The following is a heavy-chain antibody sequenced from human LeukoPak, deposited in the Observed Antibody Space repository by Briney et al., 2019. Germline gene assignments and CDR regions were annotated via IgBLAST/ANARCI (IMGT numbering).Heavy chain of an antibody. CDR2: ISYDGSNK. D-gene: IGHD6-25*01. J-gene: IGHJ4*02. CDR1: GFTFSSYA. Sequence: GGSLRLSCAASGFTFSSYAMHWVRQAPGKGLEWVAVISYDGSNKYYADSVKGRFTISRDNSKNSLYLQMNSLRAEDTAVYYCARPHPRIAAAGTDYWGQGTLVTVSS. V-gene: IGHV3-30*04. CDR3: ARPHPRIAAAGTDY.